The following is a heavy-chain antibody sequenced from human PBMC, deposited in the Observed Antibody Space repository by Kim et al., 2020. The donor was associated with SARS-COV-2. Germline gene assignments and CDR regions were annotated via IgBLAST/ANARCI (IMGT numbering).Heavy chain of an antibody. CDR1: GFTFTSYG. Sequence: GGSLRLSCAASGFTFTSYGMHWVRQAPGKGLEWAAIISYDGSNQYYADSVKGRFIISRDNSKKTVYLQMNSLRTEDTAVYFCAKDVSGYFGSGSNSWGQG. D-gene: IGHD3-10*01. V-gene: IGHV3-30*18. CDR2: ISYDGSNQ. CDR3: AKDVSGYFGSGSNS. J-gene: IGHJ4*02.